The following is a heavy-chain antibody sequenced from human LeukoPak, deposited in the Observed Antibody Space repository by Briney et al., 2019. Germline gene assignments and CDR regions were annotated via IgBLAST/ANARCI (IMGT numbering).Heavy chain of an antibody. CDR2: IYHSGST. V-gene: IGHV4-4*02. CDR3: ARDLGYSYGLDFDY. CDR1: GGSISSSNW. Sequence: SSETLSLTCTVSGGSISSSNWWSWVRQPPGKGLEWIGEIYHSGSTNYNPSLKSRVTISVDKSKNQFSLKLSSVTAADTAVYYCARDLGYSYGLDFDYWGQGTLVTVSS. J-gene: IGHJ4*02. D-gene: IGHD5-18*01.